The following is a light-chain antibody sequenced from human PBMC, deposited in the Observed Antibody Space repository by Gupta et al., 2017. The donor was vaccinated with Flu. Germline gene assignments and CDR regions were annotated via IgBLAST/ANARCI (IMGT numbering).Light chain of an antibody. J-gene: IGKJ1*01. Sequence: EIVLTQSPSTLSLAPGERVTLSCRASQSVSSQYVAWYQQKPGQAPRLLIYGASDRATGIPYRFTGGGSGTDFTLTISRLEPEDFAVYHCQQYGSMPSTFGQGTKVEIK. CDR1: QSVSSQY. CDR2: GAS. CDR3: QQYGSMPST. V-gene: IGKV3-20*01.